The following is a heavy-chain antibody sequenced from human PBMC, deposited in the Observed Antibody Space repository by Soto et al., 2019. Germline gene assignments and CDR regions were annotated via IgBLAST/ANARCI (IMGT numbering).Heavy chain of an antibody. CDR2: NIPIFGTA. CDR3: ASHYCSSTSCYRWFDP. CDR1: GGTFSSYA. D-gene: IGHD2-2*01. V-gene: IGHV1-69*01. Sequence: QVQLVQSGAEVKKPGSSVKVSCKASGGTFSSYAISWVRQAPGQGLEWMGGNIPIFGTANYAQKFQGRVTITADESTSTAYRELSSLRSEDTAVYYCASHYCSSTSCYRWFDPWGQGTLVTVSS. J-gene: IGHJ5*02.